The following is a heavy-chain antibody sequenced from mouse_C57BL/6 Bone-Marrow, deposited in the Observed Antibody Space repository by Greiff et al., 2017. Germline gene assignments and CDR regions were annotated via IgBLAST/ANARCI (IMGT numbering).Heavy chain of an antibody. V-gene: IGHV1-69*01. CDR3: AIEDYVTFDV. CDR1: GYTFTSYW. J-gene: IGHJ1*03. D-gene: IGHD1-1*01. Sequence: QVQLQQPGAELVMPGASVKLSCKASGYTFTSYWMHWVKQRPGQGLEWIGEIDPSDSYTNYNQKFKGKSTLTVDKSSSTAYMQLSSLTSEDSAVYYCAIEDYVTFDVWGTGTTVTVSS. CDR2: IDPSDSYT.